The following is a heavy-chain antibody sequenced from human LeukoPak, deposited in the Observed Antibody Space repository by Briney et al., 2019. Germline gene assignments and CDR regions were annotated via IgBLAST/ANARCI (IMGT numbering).Heavy chain of an antibody. D-gene: IGHD2-15*01. V-gene: IGHV3-53*05. CDR3: ARGCSGGSCYSAFDY. CDR2: IYSSDNT. Sequence: GGSLRLSCAASGFTVSSNYMSWVRQAPGKGLEWVSLIYSSDNTYCADSVKGRFTISRDISKNTLSHQMKSLRPDDTAVYYCARGCSGGSCYSAFDYWGQGTLVTVSS. J-gene: IGHJ4*02. CDR1: GFTVSSNY.